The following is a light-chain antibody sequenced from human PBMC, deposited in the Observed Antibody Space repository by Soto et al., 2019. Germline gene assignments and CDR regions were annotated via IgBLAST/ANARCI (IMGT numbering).Light chain of an antibody. CDR2: SAS. Sequence: IVLTQSPGTLSLSPGDRATLSCRASQTISSRNLDWYQQKPGQAPRLLIYSASSRATGIPDRFSGSGSGTDFALTISRLEAEDFAVYYCQHYANSLWTFGQGTKVEVK. CDR3: QHYANSLWT. CDR1: QTISSRN. V-gene: IGKV3-20*01. J-gene: IGKJ1*01.